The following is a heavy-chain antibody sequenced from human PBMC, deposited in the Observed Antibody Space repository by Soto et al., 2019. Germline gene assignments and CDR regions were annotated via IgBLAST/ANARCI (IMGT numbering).Heavy chain of an antibody. CDR3: ARGYSSSWYPANWFDP. CDR2: IYYSGST. D-gene: IGHD6-13*01. Sequence: QVQLQESGPGLVKPSETLSLTCTVSGGSISSYYWSWIRQPPGKGLEWIGYIYYSGSTNYNPSLKSRVTISVDTSKNQFSLKLSSVTAADTAVYYCARGYSSSWYPANWFDPWGQGTLVTVSS. V-gene: IGHV4-59*08. J-gene: IGHJ5*02. CDR1: GGSISSYY.